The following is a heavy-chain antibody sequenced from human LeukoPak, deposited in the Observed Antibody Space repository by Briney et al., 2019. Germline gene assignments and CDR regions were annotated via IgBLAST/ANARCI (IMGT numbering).Heavy chain of an antibody. J-gene: IGHJ5*02. D-gene: IGHD3-22*01. CDR3: ARDSLYDSSGYYYLWLDP. CDR1: GYTFTGYY. Sequence: GASVKVSCKASGYTFTGYYMLWVRQAPGQGLEWMGWINPNSGGTNYAQKFQGRVTMTRDTSISTAYMELSGLRSDDTAVYYCARDSLYDSSGYYYLWLDPWGQGTLVTVSS. V-gene: IGHV1-2*02. CDR2: INPNSGGT.